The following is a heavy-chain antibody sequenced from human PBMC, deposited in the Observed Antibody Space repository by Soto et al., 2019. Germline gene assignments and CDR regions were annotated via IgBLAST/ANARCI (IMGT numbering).Heavy chain of an antibody. Sequence: GGSLRLSCAASGFSFHEYTMNWVRQAPGKGLEWVSGIYGAASGIYYADSVKGRFTISRDNSRNTVYLQMNNLRAEDTAVYYCAKDRHPAGFWDIDWWGQGARVTSSS. J-gene: IGHJ4*02. CDR3: AKDRHPAGFWDIDW. V-gene: IGHV3-23*01. CDR2: IYGAASGI. D-gene: IGHD1-26*01. CDR1: GFSFHEYT.